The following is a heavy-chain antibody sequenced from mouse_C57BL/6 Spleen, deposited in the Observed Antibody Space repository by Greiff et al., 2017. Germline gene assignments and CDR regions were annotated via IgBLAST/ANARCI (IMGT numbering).Heavy chain of an antibody. D-gene: IGHD1-1*01. Sequence: VMLVESGAELVRPGTSVKVSCKASGYAFTNYLIEWVKQRPGQGLEWIGVINPGSGGTNYNEKFKGKATLTADKSSSTAYMQLSSLTSEDSAVYFCARRGSSYCYFDYWGQGTTLTVSS. CDR2: INPGSGGT. J-gene: IGHJ2*01. CDR3: ARRGSSYCYFDY. V-gene: IGHV1-54*01. CDR1: GYAFTNYL.